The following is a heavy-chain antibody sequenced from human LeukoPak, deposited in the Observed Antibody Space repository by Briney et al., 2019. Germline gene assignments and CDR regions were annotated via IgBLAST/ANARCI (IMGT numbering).Heavy chain of an antibody. CDR3: ATARQYDDFAGYPWYYGLDV. CDR1: GDTLSDVS. V-gene: IGHV1-24*01. CDR2: FDAEDGER. J-gene: IGHJ6*02. D-gene: IGHD3/OR15-3a*01. Sequence: GASVKVSCKVSGDTLSDVSIHWVRQAPGKGLEWMGSFDAEDGERFHAQKFEGRVIMTEDTSTDTAYMEMSSVRSEDTAVYYCATARQYDDFAGYPWYYGLDVWGQGTTVTVSS.